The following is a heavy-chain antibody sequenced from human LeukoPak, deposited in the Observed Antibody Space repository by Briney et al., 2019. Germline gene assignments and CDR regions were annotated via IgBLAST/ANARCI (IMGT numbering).Heavy chain of an antibody. J-gene: IGHJ4*02. D-gene: IGHD1-26*01. Sequence: PSETLSLTCTVSGGSISSSSYYWGWIRQPPGKGLEWIGSIYYSGSTYYNPSLKSRVTISVDTSKIQFSLKLSSVTAADTAVYYCARVKLVGSGSLFDYWGQGTLVTVSS. CDR3: ARVKLVGSGSLFDY. CDR1: GGSISSSSYY. V-gene: IGHV4-39*07. CDR2: IYYSGST.